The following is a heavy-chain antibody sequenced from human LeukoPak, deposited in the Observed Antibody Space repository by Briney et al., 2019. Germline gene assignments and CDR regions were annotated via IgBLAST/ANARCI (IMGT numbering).Heavy chain of an antibody. CDR3: ASTPVVVPAAISWFDP. J-gene: IGHJ5*02. CDR1: GGSISSYY. CDR2: IYYSGSA. D-gene: IGHD2-2*01. V-gene: IGHV4-59*01. Sequence: SETLSLTCTVSGGSISSYYWSWIRQPPGKGLEGIGCIYYSGSANYNPSLKSRVTISVDTSKNQFSLKLSSVTAADTAVYYCASTPVVVPAAISWFDPWGQGTLVTVSS.